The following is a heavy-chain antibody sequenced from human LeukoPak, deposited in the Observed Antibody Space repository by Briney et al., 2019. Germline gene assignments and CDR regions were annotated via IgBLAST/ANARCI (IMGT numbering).Heavy chain of an antibody. Sequence: GGSLRLSCAASGFTFSSYAMSWVRQAPGKGLEWVSAISGSGGSTYYADSVKGRFTISRDNSKNTLYLQMNSLRAEDTAVYYCARDSGGNSGVPFDYWGQGTLVTVSS. J-gene: IGHJ4*02. CDR3: ARDSGGNSGVPFDY. CDR2: ISGSGGST. V-gene: IGHV3-23*01. CDR1: GFTFSSYA. D-gene: IGHD4-23*01.